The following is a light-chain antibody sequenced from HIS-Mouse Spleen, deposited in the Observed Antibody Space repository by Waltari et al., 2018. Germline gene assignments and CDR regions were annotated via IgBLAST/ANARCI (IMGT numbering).Light chain of an antibody. CDR3: AAWDDSLSGPV. J-gene: IGLJ3*02. V-gene: IGLV1-47*01. CDR1: SSNIGSNY. CDR2: RNK. Sequence: QSVLTQPPSASGTPGQRVTISCSGSSSNIGSNYVYWYQPLPGTAPKLLIYRNKQRPSGVPDRFSGSKSGTSASLAISGIRSEDEADYYCAAWDDSLSGPVFGGGTKLTVL.